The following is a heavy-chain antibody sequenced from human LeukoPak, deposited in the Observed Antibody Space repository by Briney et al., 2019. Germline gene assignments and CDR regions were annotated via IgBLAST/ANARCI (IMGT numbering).Heavy chain of an antibody. Sequence: TGGSLGLSCAASGFRFSKYSMDWVRQAPGKGLEWVSSISSSGSNKYYADSLKGRISISRDNAKNSLYLQMDSLRAEDTAVYYCAKALYYYDSSGYYYAQWGQGTLVTVSS. CDR2: ISSSGSNK. CDR3: AKALYYYDSSGYYYAQ. D-gene: IGHD3-22*01. CDR1: GFRFSKYS. V-gene: IGHV3-21*04. J-gene: IGHJ4*02.